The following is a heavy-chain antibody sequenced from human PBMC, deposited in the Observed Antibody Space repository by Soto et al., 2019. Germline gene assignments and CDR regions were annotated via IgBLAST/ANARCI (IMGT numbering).Heavy chain of an antibody. CDR1: GGSISSFY. D-gene: IGHD6-19*01. J-gene: IGHJ4*02. CDR2: IYSGGRI. CDR3: ARCYSSGWYYFDY. Sequence: SETLSLTCTVSGGSISSFYWSWIRQPPGRGLEWIGSIYSGGRIDYNPSLQSRVTISVDASKNQFSLKLSSVTAADTAVYYCARCYSSGWYYFDYWGQGTLVTVSS. V-gene: IGHV4-59*01.